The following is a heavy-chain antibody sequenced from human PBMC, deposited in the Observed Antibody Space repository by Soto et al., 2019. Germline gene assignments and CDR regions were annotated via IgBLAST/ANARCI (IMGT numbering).Heavy chain of an antibody. J-gene: IGHJ6*03. CDR1: GFILSDCA. CDR3: ARDLSWGSNWYYYMDV. V-gene: IGHV3-48*01. CDR2: ISSSSSVI. D-gene: IGHD7-27*01. Sequence: EVQLVESGGGLVQPGGSLRLSCATSGFILSDCAMNWVRQAPGKGLEWVSYISSSSSVIDYTDSVKGRFTVSRDNARNSLYLQMNSLRAEDTAVYYCARDLSWGSNWYYYMDVWCKGAPVTVSS.